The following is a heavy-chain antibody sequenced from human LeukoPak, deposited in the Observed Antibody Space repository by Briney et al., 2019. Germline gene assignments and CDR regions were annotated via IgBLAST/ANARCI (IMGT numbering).Heavy chain of an antibody. CDR3: ARQFVSKHYFEH. CDR2: ISNSGTGTAST. J-gene: IGHJ4*02. Sequence: SETLSLTCTVSSDSIGKYYWSWIRQSPGKGLEWMGYISNSGTGTASTKYNPSLESRATMSVDTSNNQLSMNLISLTAADTAVYFCARQFVSKHYFEHWGQGILVSVS. V-gene: IGHV4-59*08. D-gene: IGHD3-9*01. CDR1: SDSIGKYY.